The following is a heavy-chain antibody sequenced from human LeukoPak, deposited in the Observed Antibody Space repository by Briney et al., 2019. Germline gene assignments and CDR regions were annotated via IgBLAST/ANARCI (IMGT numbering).Heavy chain of an antibody. CDR2: INPNSGGT. J-gene: IGHJ6*03. D-gene: IGHD3-10*01. CDR3: ARGNYYGSGSQYYYYMDV. Sequence: GASVKVSCKASGYTFTGYYMHWVRQAPGQGLEWMGWINPNSGGTNYAQKSQGRVTMTRDTSISTAYMELSRLRSDDTAVYYCARGNYYGSGSQYYYYMDVWGKGTTVTVSS. CDR1: GYTFTGYY. V-gene: IGHV1-2*02.